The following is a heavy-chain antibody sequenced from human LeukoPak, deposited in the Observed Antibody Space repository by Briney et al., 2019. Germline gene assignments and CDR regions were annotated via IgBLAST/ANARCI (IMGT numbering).Heavy chain of an antibody. V-gene: IGHV4-34*01. D-gene: IGHD2-2*01. Sequence: SETLSLTCAVYGGSFSGYYWSWIRQPPGKGLEWIGEINHSGSTNYNPSLKSRVTISVDTSKNQFSLKLSSVTAADTAVYYCARSWAPGYCSTTTCYNFDFWGQGTLATVSS. J-gene: IGHJ4*02. CDR1: GGSFSGYY. CDR3: ARSWAPGYCSTTTCYNFDF. CDR2: INHSGST.